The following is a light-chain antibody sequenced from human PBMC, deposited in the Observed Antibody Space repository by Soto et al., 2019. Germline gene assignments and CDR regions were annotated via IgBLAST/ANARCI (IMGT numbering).Light chain of an antibody. J-gene: IGKJ1*01. Sequence: EIVLTQSPGTLSLSPGERATLSCRASQSVSSSYLAWYQQKPGQAPRLLISDASTRATGIPARFSGSGSGRQFTLTISSLQSEDSAVYYCQQYNNWPQTFGQGTKVDIK. V-gene: IGKV3-15*01. CDR2: DAS. CDR1: QSVSSSY. CDR3: QQYNNWPQT.